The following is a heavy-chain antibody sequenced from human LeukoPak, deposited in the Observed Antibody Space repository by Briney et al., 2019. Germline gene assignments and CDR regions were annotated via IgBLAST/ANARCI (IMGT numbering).Heavy chain of an antibody. CDR1: GGSFSGYY. Sequence: SETLSLTCAVYGGSFSGYYWSWLRQPPGKGLEGLGEINHSGSTNYNPSLKSRVTISVDTSKNQFSLKLSSVTAADTAVYYCARDYGSESYIGARTYNWFDPWGQGTLVTGSS. D-gene: IGHD3-10*01. J-gene: IGHJ5*02. V-gene: IGHV4-34*01. CDR3: ARDYGSESYIGARTYNWFDP. CDR2: INHSGST.